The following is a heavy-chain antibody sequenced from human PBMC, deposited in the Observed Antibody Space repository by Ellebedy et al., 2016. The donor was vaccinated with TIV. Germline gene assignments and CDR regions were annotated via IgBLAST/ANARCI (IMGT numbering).Heavy chain of an antibody. Sequence: SLKISCAASGFTFDDYGMHWVRQAPGKGLEWVSGISWNSDNIDYADSVKGRFTISRDNAKSSLYLQMNSLRAEDTAVYYCASPYRGRFDYWGPGTLVTVSS. CDR2: ISWNSDNI. CDR3: ASPYRGRFDY. V-gene: IGHV3-9*01. D-gene: IGHD3-16*01. CDR1: GFTFDDYG. J-gene: IGHJ4*02.